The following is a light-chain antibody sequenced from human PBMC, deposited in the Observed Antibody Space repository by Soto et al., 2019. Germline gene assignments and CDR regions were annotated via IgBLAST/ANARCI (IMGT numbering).Light chain of an antibody. J-gene: IGLJ1*01. Sequence: QSALTQPASVSGSPGQSITISCTGTSSDVGGYNYVSWYQQYPGKAPKLMIYHVSNRHSVVSNRFSGSKSGNSASLTISGLQPEDEAAYYCSSSTSTSTYVFGTGTKVTVL. CDR2: HVS. CDR1: SSDVGGYNY. CDR3: SSSTSTSTYV. V-gene: IGLV2-14*01.